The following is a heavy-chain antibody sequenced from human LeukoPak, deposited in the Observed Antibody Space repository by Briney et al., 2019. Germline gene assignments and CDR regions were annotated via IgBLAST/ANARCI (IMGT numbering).Heavy chain of an antibody. CDR1: GGSITSNTYY. CDR3: ASFPTYYDFWSGYYTGAFDI. CDR2: IYYTGIT. J-gene: IGHJ3*02. Sequence: PSETLSLTCTVSGGSITSNTYYWGWIRQPPGKGLEWIGFIYYTGITYFSPSLKSRVTVSEDTSKNQLSLKLSSVTAADTAVYYCASFPTYYDFWSGYYTGAFDIWGQGTMVTVSS. D-gene: IGHD3-3*01. V-gene: IGHV4-39*07.